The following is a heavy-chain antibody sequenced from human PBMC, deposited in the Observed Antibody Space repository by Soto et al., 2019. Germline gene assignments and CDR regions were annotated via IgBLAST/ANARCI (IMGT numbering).Heavy chain of an antibody. J-gene: IGHJ4*02. CDR3: ARDSRYSGYDY. V-gene: IGHV3-64*01. D-gene: IGHD5-12*01. CDR1: GFTFSSYA. CDR2: ISSNGGST. Sequence: ESGGGLVQPGGSLRLSCAASGFTFSSYAMHWVRQAPGKGLEYVSAISSNGGSTYYANSVKGRFTISRDNSKNTLYLQMGSLRAEDMAVYYCARDSRYSGYDYWGQGTLVTVSS.